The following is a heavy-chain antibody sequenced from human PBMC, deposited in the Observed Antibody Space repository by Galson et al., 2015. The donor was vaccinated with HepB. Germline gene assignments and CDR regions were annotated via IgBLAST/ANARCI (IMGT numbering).Heavy chain of an antibody. Sequence: SVKVSCKASGYTFTSYYMHWVRQAPGQGLEWMGIINPSGGSTSYAQKFQGRVTMTRDTSTSTVYMELSSLRSEDTAVYYCARERGGYSYGINWFDPWGQGTLVTVSS. CDR2: INPSGGST. D-gene: IGHD5-18*01. V-gene: IGHV1-46*01. CDR1: GYTFTSYY. CDR3: ARERGGYSYGINWFDP. J-gene: IGHJ5*02.